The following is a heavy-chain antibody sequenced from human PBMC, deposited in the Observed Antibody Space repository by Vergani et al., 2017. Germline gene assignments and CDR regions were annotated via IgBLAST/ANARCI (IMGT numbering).Heavy chain of an antibody. CDR3: VKDSGAKVRGIDY. CDR1: GFTFSSYA. D-gene: IGHD3-16*01. Sequence: EVQLVESGGGLVQPGGSLRLSCSASGFTFSSYAMHWVRQAPGKGLEYVSAISSNGGSTYYADSVKGRFTISRDNSKNTLYLQMSSLRAEDTAVYYCVKDSGAKVRGIDYWGQGTLVTVSS. CDR2: ISSNGGST. J-gene: IGHJ4*02. V-gene: IGHV3-64D*06.